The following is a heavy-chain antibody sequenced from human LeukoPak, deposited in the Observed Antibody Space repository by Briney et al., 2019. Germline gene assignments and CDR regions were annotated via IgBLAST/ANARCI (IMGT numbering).Heavy chain of an antibody. CDR2: IYYSGST. Sequence: PSETLSLTCTVSGGSISSYYWSWIRQPPGKGLEWIGYIYYSGSTNYNPSLKSRVTISVDTSKNQFSLKLSSVTAADTAVYYCATTVGTYCSGGSCYPGGWFDPWGQGTLVTVSS. CDR3: ATTVGTYCSGGSCYPGGWFDP. CDR1: GGSISSYY. V-gene: IGHV4-59*12. J-gene: IGHJ5*02. D-gene: IGHD2-15*01.